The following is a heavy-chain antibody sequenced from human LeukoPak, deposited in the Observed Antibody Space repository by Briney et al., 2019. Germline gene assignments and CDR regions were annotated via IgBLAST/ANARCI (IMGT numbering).Heavy chain of an antibody. J-gene: IGHJ5*02. CDR3: ARGAYWFDP. CDR2: INHSGST. CDR1: GFTFSSYW. Sequence: GSLRLXCAASGFTFSSYWMSWIRQPPGKGLEWIGEINHSGSTNYNPSLKSRVTISVDTSKNQFSMKLSSVTAADTAVYYCARGAYWFDPWGQGTLVTVSS. V-gene: IGHV4-34*01.